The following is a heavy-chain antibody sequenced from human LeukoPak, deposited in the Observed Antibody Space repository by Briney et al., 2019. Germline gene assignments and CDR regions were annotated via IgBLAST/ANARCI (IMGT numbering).Heavy chain of an antibody. V-gene: IGHV1-2*02. J-gene: IGHJ4*02. CDR3: ARANFLYCSSSTCLFDY. CDR2: INPNDGDT. Sequence: ASVKVSCKASGYTFTDYYMHWVRQAPRQRFEWMGWINPNDGDTNYAQKFQGRVTMTRDTSISTAHMEVSRLRSDDTAVYHCARANFLYCSSSTCLFDYWGQGTLVTVSS. CDR1: GYTFTDYY. D-gene: IGHD2-2*01.